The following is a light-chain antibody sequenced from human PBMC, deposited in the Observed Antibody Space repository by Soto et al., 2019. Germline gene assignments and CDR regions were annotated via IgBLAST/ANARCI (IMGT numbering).Light chain of an antibody. CDR1: SSDVGSYNL. CDR3: CSYADSSTYV. V-gene: IGLV2-23*01. Sequence: SVLPQPASLSGSPGQSITISCTGTSSDVGSYNLVSWYQQHPGKAPKLIIYEDSKRPSGVSNRFSGSKSGNTASLTISGLQTEDEADYYCCSYADSSTYVFGTGTKVTVL. CDR2: EDS. J-gene: IGLJ1*01.